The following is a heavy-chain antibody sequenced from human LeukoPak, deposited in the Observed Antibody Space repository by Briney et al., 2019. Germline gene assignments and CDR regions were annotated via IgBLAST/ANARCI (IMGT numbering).Heavy chain of an antibody. Sequence: PGGSLRLSCAASGFTFSSYGMHWVRQAPGKGLEWVAVIWYDGSNKYYADSVKGRFTISRDNSKNTLYLQMNSLRAEDTAVYYCARDRSDVIWGSYRSAENYYFDYWGQGTLVTVSS. CDR2: IWYDGSNK. D-gene: IGHD3-16*02. CDR3: ARDRSDVIWGSYRSAENYYFDY. CDR1: GFTFSSYG. V-gene: IGHV3-33*01. J-gene: IGHJ4*02.